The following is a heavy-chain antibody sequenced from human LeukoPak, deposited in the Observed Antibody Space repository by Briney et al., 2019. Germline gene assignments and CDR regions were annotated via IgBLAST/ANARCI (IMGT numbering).Heavy chain of an antibody. D-gene: IGHD3-9*01. Sequence: PGGSLRLSCAASGFTFDDYAMHWVRQAPGKGLEWVSLISGDGGSTYYADSVKGRFTISRDNSKNSLYLQMNSLRTEDTALYYCAKDRAPVLRYFDWLLPPYYFDYWAREPWSPSPQ. CDR1: GFTFDDYA. J-gene: IGHJ4*02. CDR2: ISGDGGST. CDR3: AKDRAPVLRYFDWLLPPYYFDY. V-gene: IGHV3-43*02.